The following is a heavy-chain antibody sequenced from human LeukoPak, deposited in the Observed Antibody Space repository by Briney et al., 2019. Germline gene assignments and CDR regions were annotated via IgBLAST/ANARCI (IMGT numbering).Heavy chain of an antibody. V-gene: IGHV3-NL1*01. Sequence: GGSLRPSCAASGFSFSSYGMHWVRQAPGKGLEWVSVIYSGGSTYYADSVKGRFTISRDNSKNTLYLQMNSLRAEDTAVYYCARSPNVGAPFDYWGQGTLVTVSS. CDR3: ARSPNVGAPFDY. CDR2: IYSGGST. CDR1: GFSFSSYG. D-gene: IGHD1-26*01. J-gene: IGHJ4*02.